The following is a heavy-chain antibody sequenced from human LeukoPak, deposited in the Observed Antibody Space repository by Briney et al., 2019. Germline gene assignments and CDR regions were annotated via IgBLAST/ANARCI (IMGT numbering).Heavy chain of an antibody. Sequence: GGSLRLSCAASEFTFSSYSMNWVRQAPGKGLEWVSSISSSSNSIYYTDSVKGRFTISGDNAKNSLYLQMNSLRAEDTAVYYCARDISGFGDAFDIWGQGTMVTVSS. D-gene: IGHD3-10*01. J-gene: IGHJ3*02. CDR3: ARDISGFGDAFDI. V-gene: IGHV3-21*01. CDR2: ISSSSNSI. CDR1: EFTFSSYS.